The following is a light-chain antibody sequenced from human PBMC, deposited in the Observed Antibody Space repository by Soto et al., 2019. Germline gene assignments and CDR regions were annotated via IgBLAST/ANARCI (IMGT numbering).Light chain of an antibody. CDR2: VAF. V-gene: IGKV1-17*01. J-gene: IGKJ1*01. CDR3: LQHNTYPRT. Sequence: DIQMTQSPSSLSATVGDTVTMTCRASQSIALSVNWYQQKPGKAPKLLIYVAFTLESGVPSRFSGSGSGTEFTLTISSLQPEDFATYYCLQHNTYPRTFGQGTKVDI. CDR1: QSIALS.